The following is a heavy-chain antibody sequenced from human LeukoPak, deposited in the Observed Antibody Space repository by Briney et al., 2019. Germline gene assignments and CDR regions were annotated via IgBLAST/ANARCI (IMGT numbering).Heavy chain of an antibody. J-gene: IGHJ6*03. CDR3: TRVDFYYYYMDF. CDR2: IYPGDSDT. CDR1: GYIFTDYW. Sequence: GESLKISCKGSGYIFTDYWIVWVRQMPGKGLEWMGIIYPGDSDTRYSPSFQGQVTISADKSISTAYLQWSSLKASDTAIYYCTRVDFYYYYMDFWGKGTTVSVSS. V-gene: IGHV5-51*01.